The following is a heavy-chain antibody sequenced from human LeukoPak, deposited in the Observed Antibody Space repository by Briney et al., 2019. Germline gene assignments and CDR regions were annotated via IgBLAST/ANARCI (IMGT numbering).Heavy chain of an antibody. D-gene: IGHD6-19*01. CDR1: GGSISSYY. CDR2: IYYSGST. V-gene: IGHV4-59*08. J-gene: IGHJ4*02. CDR3: ARHMGAVAGTYYFDY. Sequence: PETLSLTCTVSGGSISSYYWSWIRQPPGKGLEWIGYIYYSGSTNYNPSLKSRVTISVDTSKNQFSLKLSSVTAADTAVYYCARHMGAVAGTYYFDYWGQGTLVTVSS.